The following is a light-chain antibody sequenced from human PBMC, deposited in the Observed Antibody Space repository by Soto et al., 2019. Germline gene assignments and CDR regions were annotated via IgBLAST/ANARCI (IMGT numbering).Light chain of an antibody. Sequence: DLQMTQSPSSLSASVGDRVIITCRASQTISTFLNWYQQKPGEAPRVLIYDASTLQTGVPSRFSGSGYGTDFTLTISSPQPEDFASYYCQQSYNTLTWTFGQGTKVDIK. V-gene: IGKV1-39*01. CDR3: QQSYNTLTWT. J-gene: IGKJ1*01. CDR2: DAS. CDR1: QTISTF.